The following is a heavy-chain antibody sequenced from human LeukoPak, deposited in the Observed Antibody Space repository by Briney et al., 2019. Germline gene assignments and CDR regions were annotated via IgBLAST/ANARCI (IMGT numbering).Heavy chain of an antibody. D-gene: IGHD5-18*01. CDR3: ARHFNGYSNGPIDY. V-gene: IGHV4-39*01. CDR1: GGSISSSSYY. Sequence: PSETLSLTCTVSGGSISSSSYYWGWIRQPPGKGLEWIGNIYYSGYTYYNPSLKSRVTISVDTSKNQFSLKLSSVTAADTAVYYCARHFNGYSNGPIDYWGQGTLVAVSS. CDR2: IYYSGYT. J-gene: IGHJ4*02.